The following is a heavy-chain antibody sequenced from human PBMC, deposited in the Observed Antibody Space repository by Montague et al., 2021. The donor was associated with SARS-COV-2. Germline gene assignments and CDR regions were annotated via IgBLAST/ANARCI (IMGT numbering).Heavy chain of an antibody. V-gene: IGHV4-4*07. J-gene: IGHJ4*02. CDR2: ISSSGNT. D-gene: IGHD6-13*01. CDR1: GGSINYYY. Sequence: SETLSLTCTVSGGSINYYYWHWLRQPAGKGLEWIGRISSSGNTNSNPSLESRVTMSVDSSQNQFSLKLNSVTAADTAVYYCARGDHPTTASWYPFDSWGQGTLVTVSS. CDR3: ARGDHPTTASWYPFDS.